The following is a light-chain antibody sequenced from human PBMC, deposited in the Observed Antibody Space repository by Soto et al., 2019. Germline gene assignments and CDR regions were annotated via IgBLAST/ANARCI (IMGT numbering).Light chain of an antibody. CDR2: EGI. Sequence: QSALTQPASVSGSPGQSITISCTGTNSDVGSYNLVSWYQQYPGKAPKLMIYEGIKRPSGLSNRFSGSKSGNTASLTISGLQAEDEADYYCCSYAGSSTVIFGGGTKLTVL. V-gene: IGLV2-23*01. J-gene: IGLJ2*01. CDR1: NSDVGSYNL. CDR3: CSYAGSSTVI.